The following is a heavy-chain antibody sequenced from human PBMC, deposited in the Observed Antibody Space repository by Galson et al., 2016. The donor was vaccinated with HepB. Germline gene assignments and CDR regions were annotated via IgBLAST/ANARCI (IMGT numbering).Heavy chain of an antibody. Sequence: SLRLSCAASQFTFSSYGMHWVRQAPGKGLEWVSAVSGSGFITYYADSVKGRYIISRANSKNTLYLQINSLRADDTAVYYCARELVIIGTTHWFDPWGQGTRVTVSS. D-gene: IGHD3-3*01. J-gene: IGHJ5*02. CDR1: QFTFSSYG. V-gene: IGHV3-23*01. CDR3: ARELVIIGTTHWFDP. CDR2: VSGSGFIT.